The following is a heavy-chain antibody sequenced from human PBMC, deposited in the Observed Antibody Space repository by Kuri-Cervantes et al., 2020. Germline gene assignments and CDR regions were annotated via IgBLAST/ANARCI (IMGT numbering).Heavy chain of an antibody. CDR2: ISWNSGSI. J-gene: IGHJ4*02. CDR1: GFTFSSAW. D-gene: IGHD5-18*01. CDR3: AKDHGYSYGSFDY. Sequence: SLKISCVASGFTFSSAWMSWVRQAPGKGLEWVSGISWNSGSIGYADSVKGRFTISRDNAKNSLYLQMNSLRAEDTALYYCAKDHGYSYGSFDYWGQGTLVTVSS. V-gene: IGHV3-9*01.